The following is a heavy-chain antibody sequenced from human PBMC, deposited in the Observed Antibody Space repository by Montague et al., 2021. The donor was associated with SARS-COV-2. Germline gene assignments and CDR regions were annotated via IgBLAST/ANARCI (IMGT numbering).Heavy chain of an antibody. V-gene: IGHV3-30-3*01. CDR1: RLTFNGYA. Sequence: SLRLSCAASRLTFNGYAMHWVRQAPGKGLEWLTFISHDESNYSYADSVKGRFTISRDNTKNTLYLQMDSLRPEDTAVYYCAGGGDRSARFYIDYWGQGTLVTVSS. CDR2: ISHDESNY. D-gene: IGHD2-21*01. CDR3: AGGGDRSARFYIDY. J-gene: IGHJ4*01.